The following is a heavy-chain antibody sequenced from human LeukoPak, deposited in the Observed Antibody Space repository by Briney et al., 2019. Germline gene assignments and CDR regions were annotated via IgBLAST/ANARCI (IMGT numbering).Heavy chain of an antibody. Sequence: SETLSLTCAVSGGSISSSNWWSWIRQPPGKGLEWIGSIYYSGSTYYNPSLKSRVTMSVDTSKNQFSLKLSSVTAADTAMYYCAREVADYGGYYYYHYMDVWGKGTTVTISS. CDR3: AREVADYGGYYYYHYMDV. V-gene: IGHV4-4*02. CDR2: IYYSGST. J-gene: IGHJ6*03. D-gene: IGHD4-23*01. CDR1: GGSISSSNW.